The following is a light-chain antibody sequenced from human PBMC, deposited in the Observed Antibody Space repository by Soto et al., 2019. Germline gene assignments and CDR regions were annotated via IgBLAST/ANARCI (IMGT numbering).Light chain of an antibody. CDR1: SSTVGGFNV. J-gene: IGLJ1*01. V-gene: IGLV2-23*01. Sequence: QSALAQPASVSGSPGQSITISCTGTSSTVGGFNVVSWYQQHPGKAPKVIIYEGIKRPSGVSNRFSGSNSGSTASLTISGLQAEDYADYYCCSYVRATTYVFGTGTNVAVL. CDR2: EGI. CDR3: CSYVRATTYV.